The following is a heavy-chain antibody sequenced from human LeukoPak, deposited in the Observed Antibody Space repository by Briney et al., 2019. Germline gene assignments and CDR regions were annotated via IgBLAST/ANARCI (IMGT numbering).Heavy chain of an antibody. J-gene: IGHJ4*02. D-gene: IGHD6-13*01. Sequence: GGSLRLSCAASGFTFSSYAMHWVRQAPSKGLEWVAVISYDGSNKYYADSVKGRFTISRDNSKNTLYLQMNSLRAEDTAVYYCATLAAAGTLVDYWGQGTLVTVSS. CDR2: ISYDGSNK. V-gene: IGHV3-30-3*01. CDR3: ATLAAAGTLVDY. CDR1: GFTFSSYA.